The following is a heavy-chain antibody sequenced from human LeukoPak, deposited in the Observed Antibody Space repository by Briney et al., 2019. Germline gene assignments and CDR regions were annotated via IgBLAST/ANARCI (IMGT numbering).Heavy chain of an antibody. CDR1: GFTFGDYA. J-gene: IGHJ6*03. CDR3: TRQGVSSGWRYYYYMDV. Sequence: PGGSLRLSCTASGFTFGDYAMSWVRQAPGKGLEWVGFIRSKAYGGTTEYAASVKGRFTISRDDSKSIAYLQMNSLKTEDTAVYYCTRQGVSSGWRYYYYMDVWGKGTTVTVSS. V-gene: IGHV3-49*04. CDR2: IRSKAYGGTT. D-gene: IGHD6-19*01.